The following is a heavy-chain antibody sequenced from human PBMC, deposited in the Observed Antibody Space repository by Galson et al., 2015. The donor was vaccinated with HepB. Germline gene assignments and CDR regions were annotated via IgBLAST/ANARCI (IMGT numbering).Heavy chain of an antibody. J-gene: IGHJ6*03. D-gene: IGHD5-24*01. CDR2: IYSGGST. CDR1: GFTVSSNY. V-gene: IGHV3-53*01. Sequence: SLRLSCAASGFTVSSNYMSWVRQAPGKGLEWVSVIYSGGSTYYADSVKGRFTISRDNSKNTLYLQMNSLRAEDTAVYYCAREVETYYYYYMDVWGKGTTVTVSS. CDR3: AREVETYYYYYMDV.